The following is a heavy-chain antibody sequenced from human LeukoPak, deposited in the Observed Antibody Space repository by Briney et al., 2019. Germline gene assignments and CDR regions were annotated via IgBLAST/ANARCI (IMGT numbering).Heavy chain of an antibody. D-gene: IGHD4-17*01. J-gene: IGHJ6*03. CDR1: GYTFTGYY. Sequence: ASVKVSCKASGYTFTGYYMHWVRQAPGQGLEWMGWINPNSGGTNYAQKFQGRVTMTRDTSISTAYMELSRLRSDDTAVYYCARDRDYGDYGGYYYYMDVWGQGTTVTISS. V-gene: IGHV1-2*02. CDR3: ARDRDYGDYGGYYYYMDV. CDR2: INPNSGGT.